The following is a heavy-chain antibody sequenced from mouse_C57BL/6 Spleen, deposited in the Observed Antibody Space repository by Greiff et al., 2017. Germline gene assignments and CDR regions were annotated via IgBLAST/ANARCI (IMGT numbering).Heavy chain of an antibody. J-gene: IGHJ2*01. CDR3: ARNSGTVVASGGHFDY. D-gene: IGHD1-1*01. CDR2: IWIGGGT. Sequence: VKLMESGPGLVAPSQSLSITCTVSGFSLTSYAISWVRQPPGKGLEWLGVIWIGGGTNYNSALKSRLSISKDNSKSQVFLKKNSLQTDDTARYYCARNSGTVVASGGHFDYWGQGTTLTAAS. V-gene: IGHV2-9-1*01. CDR1: GFSLTSYA.